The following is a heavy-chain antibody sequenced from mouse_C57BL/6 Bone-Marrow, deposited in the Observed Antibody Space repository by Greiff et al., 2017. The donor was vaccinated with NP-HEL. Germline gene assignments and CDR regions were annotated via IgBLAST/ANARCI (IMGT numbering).Heavy chain of an antibody. J-gene: IGHJ3*01. CDR3: ARGAYGTRFAY. Sequence: DVQLQESGPELVKPGDSVKISCKASGYSFTGYFMNWVMQSHGKSLEWIGRINPYNGDTFYNQKFKGKATLTVDKSSSTAHMELRSLTSEDSAVYYCARGAYGTRFAYWGQGTLVTVSA. D-gene: IGHD1-1*01. CDR1: GYSFTGYF. V-gene: IGHV1-20*01. CDR2: INPYNGDT.